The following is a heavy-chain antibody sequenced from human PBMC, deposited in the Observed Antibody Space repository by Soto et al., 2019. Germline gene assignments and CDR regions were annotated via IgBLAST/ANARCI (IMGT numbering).Heavy chain of an antibody. CDR1: GGSISSSSYY. CDR3: ARHGYLKLGYCSSTSCPGYWYFDL. J-gene: IGHJ2*01. CDR2: IYYSGST. V-gene: IGHV4-39*01. D-gene: IGHD2-2*01. Sequence: QLQLQESGPGLVKPSETLSLTCTVSGGSISSSSYYWGWIRQPPGKGLEWIGSIYYSGSTDYNPSEKSRVTLSAETSNNHFSMKLSSATDADTAVYYCARHGYLKLGYCSSTSCPGYWYFDLWGRGTLVTVSS.